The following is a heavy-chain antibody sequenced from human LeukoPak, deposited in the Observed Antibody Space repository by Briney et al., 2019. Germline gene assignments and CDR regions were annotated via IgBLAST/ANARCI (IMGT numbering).Heavy chain of an antibody. CDR1: GYSISSGYY. CDR3: ARDNYGNSGYYFDY. Sequence: PSETLSLTCTVSGYSISSGYYWGWIRQPAGKGLEWIGRIYTSGSTNYNPSLKSRVTISVDKSKNQLSLKLSSVTAADTAVYYCARDNYGNSGYYFDYWGQGTLVTVSS. J-gene: IGHJ4*02. D-gene: IGHD3-22*01. V-gene: IGHV4-61*02. CDR2: IYTSGST.